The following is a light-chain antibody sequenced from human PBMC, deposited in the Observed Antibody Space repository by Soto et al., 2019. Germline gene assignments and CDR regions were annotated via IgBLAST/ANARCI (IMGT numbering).Light chain of an antibody. CDR2: DVN. J-gene: IGLJ1*01. V-gene: IGLV2-14*03. Sequence: QSALTQPASVSGSPGQSITISCTGTSSDVGAYNFVSWYQQHPGKAPKLMIYDVNNRPSGVSDRFSGSKSGNTASLTISGLQAEDETDYYCSSYTNSANYVFVTGTKVTVL. CDR3: SSYTNSANYV. CDR1: SSDVGAYNF.